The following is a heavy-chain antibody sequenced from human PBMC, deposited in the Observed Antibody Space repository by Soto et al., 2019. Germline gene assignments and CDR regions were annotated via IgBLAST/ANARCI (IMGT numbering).Heavy chain of an antibody. CDR1: GGSFSGYY. J-gene: IGHJ6*03. V-gene: IGHV4-34*01. Sequence: SETLSLTCAVYGGSFSGYYWSWIRQPPGKGLEWIGEINHSGSTNYNPSLKSRVTISVDTSKNQFSLKLSSVTAADTAVYYCARVGGGTYYYYMDVWGKGTTVTVSS. D-gene: IGHD3-16*01. CDR3: ARVGGGTYYYYMDV. CDR2: INHSGST.